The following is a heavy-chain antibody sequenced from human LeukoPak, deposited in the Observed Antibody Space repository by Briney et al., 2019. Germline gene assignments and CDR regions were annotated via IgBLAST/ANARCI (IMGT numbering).Heavy chain of an antibody. CDR1: GFTFDDYA. CDR3: VKDISGFYFGADY. CDR2: ISWNSGNI. D-gene: IGHD3-22*01. J-gene: IGHJ4*02. Sequence: GGSLRLSCAASGFTFDDYAMHWVRQTPGKGLEWVSGISWNSGNIGYADSVKGRFTISRDNAKRSLYLQMDSLRVEDTALYYCVKDISGFYFGADYWGQGTQVTVSS. V-gene: IGHV3-9*01.